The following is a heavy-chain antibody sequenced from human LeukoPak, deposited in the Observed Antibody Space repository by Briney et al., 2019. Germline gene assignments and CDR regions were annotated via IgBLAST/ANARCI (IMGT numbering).Heavy chain of an antibody. J-gene: IGHJ3*02. CDR1: GVSISSYY. V-gene: IGHV4-59*01. CDR2: IYYSGST. CDR3: ARVKSSSWYWAFDI. D-gene: IGHD6-13*01. Sequence: PSETLSLTCTVSGVSISSYYWSWIRQPPGKGLEWIGYIYYSGSTNYNPSLKSRVTISVDTSKNQFSLKLSSVTAADTAVYYCARVKSSSWYWAFDIWGQGTMVTVSS.